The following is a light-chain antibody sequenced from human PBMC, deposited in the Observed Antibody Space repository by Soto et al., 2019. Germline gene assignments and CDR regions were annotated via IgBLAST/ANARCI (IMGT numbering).Light chain of an antibody. V-gene: IGKV1-5*01. CDR2: DAS. Sequence: DIQMTQSPSTLSASVGDRVTITCRASQSISNWLAWYQQKPGKAPKLLMYDASSLKSGVPSRFSGSGSGTEFTLTIRSLQPDDFATYYCQQYNTYWTFGQGTKVDI. CDR1: QSISNW. CDR3: QQYNTYWT. J-gene: IGKJ1*01.